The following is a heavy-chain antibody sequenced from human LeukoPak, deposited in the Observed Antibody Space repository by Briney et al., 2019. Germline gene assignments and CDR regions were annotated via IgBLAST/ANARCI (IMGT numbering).Heavy chain of an antibody. CDR1: GFTISSYT. Sequence: GGSLRLSCAASGFTISSYTMHWVRQAPGKGLEYVSGFSRNGGTTYYANSVKGRFTISRDISRNTLYLQMGSLRADDMAAYYCARGMYDYTSSLDYWGQGTLVTVSS. J-gene: IGHJ4*02. CDR2: FSRNGGTT. CDR3: ARGMYDYTSSLDY. V-gene: IGHV3-64*01. D-gene: IGHD6-6*01.